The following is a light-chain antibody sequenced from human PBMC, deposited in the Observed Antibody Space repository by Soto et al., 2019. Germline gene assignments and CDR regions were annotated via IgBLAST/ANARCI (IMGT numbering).Light chain of an antibody. V-gene: IGLV1-51*01. Sequence: QSVLTQPPSVSAAPGQKVTISCSGGSSNIGNYYVSWYQQLPGVAPKLLIFASDKRPSGIPDRFSGSQSGASGTLDITGLQTGDEAAYYCGSWDGSLNTYVFGTGTKVTVL. CDR3: GSWDGSLNTYV. CDR1: SSNIGNYY. J-gene: IGLJ1*01. CDR2: ASD.